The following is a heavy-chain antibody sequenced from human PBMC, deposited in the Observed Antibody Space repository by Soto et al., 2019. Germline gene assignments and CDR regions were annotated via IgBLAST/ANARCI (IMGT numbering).Heavy chain of an antibody. CDR1: GFTFSSYS. CDR2: ISGSGGST. D-gene: IGHD1-26*01. CDR3: AKVLSGSYLTDYYFDY. Sequence: GGSLRLSCAASGFTFSSYSMSWVRQAPGKGLEWVSAISGSGGSTYYADSVKGRFTISRDNSKNTLYLQMNSLRAEDTAVYYSAKVLSGSYLTDYYFDYWGQGTLVTVSS. J-gene: IGHJ4*02. V-gene: IGHV3-23*01.